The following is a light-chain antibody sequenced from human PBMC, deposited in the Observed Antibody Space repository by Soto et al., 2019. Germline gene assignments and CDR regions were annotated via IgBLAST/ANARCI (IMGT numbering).Light chain of an antibody. V-gene: IGLV1-44*01. CDR3: AAWDDSLNGYV. J-gene: IGLJ1*01. CDR1: RSNIGSNI. Sequence: QSVLTQPPSASGTPGQRVTISCSGSRSNIGSNIVNWYQQLPGTAPKLLIYSNNQRPSGVPDRFSGSKSGTSAFLAISGLQSVDEADYYCAAWDDSLNGYVFGTGTKLTVL. CDR2: SNN.